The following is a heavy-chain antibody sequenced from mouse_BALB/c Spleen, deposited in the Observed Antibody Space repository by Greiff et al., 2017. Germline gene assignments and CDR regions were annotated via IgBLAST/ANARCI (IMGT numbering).Heavy chain of an antibody. J-gene: IGHJ2*02. D-gene: IGHD1-1*01. CDR3: YRNKDYGSSFFDY. Sequence: VQLQQSGPGLVQPSQTLSITCTVSGFSLTSYAVHWVRQSPGKGLEWLGVIWSGGSTDYNAAFISRLSSIKDNSKFQVFFKMNSLQANDTAIYSCYRNKDYGSSFFDYWGQGTSLTVSS. CDR1: GFSLTSYA. V-gene: IGHV2-2*02. CDR2: IWSGGST.